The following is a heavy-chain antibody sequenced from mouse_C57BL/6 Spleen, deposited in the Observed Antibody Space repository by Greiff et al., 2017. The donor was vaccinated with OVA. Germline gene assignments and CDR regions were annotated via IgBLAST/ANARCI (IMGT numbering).Heavy chain of an antibody. CDR2: ILPGSGST. CDR1: GYTFTGYW. D-gene: IGHD5-5*01. J-gene: IGHJ2*01. CDR3: ARGAYLDYFDY. Sequence: QVQLQQSGAELMKPGASVKLSCKATGYTFTGYWIEWVKQRPGHGLEWIGEILPGSGSTNYNVKFKGKATFTADTSSNTAYMQLSSLTTEDSAIYYFARGAYLDYFDYWGQGTTLTVSS. V-gene: IGHV1-9*01.